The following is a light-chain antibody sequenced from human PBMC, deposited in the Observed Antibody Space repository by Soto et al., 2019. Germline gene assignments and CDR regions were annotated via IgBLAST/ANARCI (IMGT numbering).Light chain of an antibody. V-gene: IGKV3-20*01. Sequence: EIVLTQSPGTLSLSPGERASLSCRARQSVSSGYLALYQQQPGQAPRLLIYGTSARAPGVPDRFSGSGSGTDFTLTISSVEPEDFAVYYCQQYADSPYTFGLGTKLEIK. CDR3: QQYADSPYT. J-gene: IGKJ2*01. CDR1: QSVSSGY. CDR2: GTS.